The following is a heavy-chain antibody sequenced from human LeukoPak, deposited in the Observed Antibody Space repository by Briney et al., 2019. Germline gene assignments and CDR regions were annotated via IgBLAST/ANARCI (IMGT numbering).Heavy chain of an antibody. J-gene: IGHJ6*02. Sequence: GSSVKVSCKASGGTFSSYAISWVRQAPGQGLEWVGGIIPIFGTANYAQKFQGRVTITADESTSTAYMELSSLRSEDTAVYYCARGTYYYDSSGYYSYYYYGMDVWGQGTTVTVSS. CDR1: GGTFSSYA. V-gene: IGHV1-69*01. CDR2: IIPIFGTA. CDR3: ARGTYYYDSSGYYSYYYYGMDV. D-gene: IGHD3-22*01.